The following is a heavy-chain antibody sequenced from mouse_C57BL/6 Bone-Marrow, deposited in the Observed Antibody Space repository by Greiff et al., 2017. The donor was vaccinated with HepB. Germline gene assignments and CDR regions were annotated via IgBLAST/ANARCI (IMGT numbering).Heavy chain of an antibody. Sequence: VQLQQSGPVLVKPGASVKMSCKASGYTFTDYYMNWVKQSHGKSLEWIGVINPYNGGTSYNQKFKGKATLTVDKSSSTAYMELNSLTSEDSAVYYCARSVGYYGSSCAMDYWGQGTSVTVSS. CDR2: INPYNGGT. J-gene: IGHJ4*01. CDR1: GYTFTDYY. CDR3: ARSVGYYGSSCAMDY. D-gene: IGHD1-1*01. V-gene: IGHV1-19*01.